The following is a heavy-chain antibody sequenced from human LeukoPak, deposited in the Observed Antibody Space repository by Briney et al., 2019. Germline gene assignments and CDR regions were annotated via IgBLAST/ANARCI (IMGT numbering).Heavy chain of an antibody. D-gene: IGHD6-19*01. V-gene: IGHV4-34*01. CDR2: INHSGST. Sequence: PSETLSLTCAVYGGSFSGYYWSWIRQPSGKGLEWIGEINHSGSTNYNPSLKSRVTMSVDTSKNQFSLKLSSVTAADTAVYYCARVSSVVAGYYFDYWGQGTLVTVSS. CDR3: ARVSSVVAGYYFDY. CDR1: GGSFSGYY. J-gene: IGHJ4*02.